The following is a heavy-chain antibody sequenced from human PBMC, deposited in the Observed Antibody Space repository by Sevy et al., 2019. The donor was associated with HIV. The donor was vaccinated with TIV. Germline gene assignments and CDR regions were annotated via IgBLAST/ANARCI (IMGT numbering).Heavy chain of an antibody. V-gene: IGHV4-34*01. D-gene: IGHD2-2*01. Sequence: SETLSLTCAVYGGSFSGYYWSWFRQPPGKGLEWIGEINHSGSTNYNPSLKSLVTISIGTSKNQLSLKLSSVTAADTAVYYCARHCSSTSCSHSFDIWGQGTMVTVSS. CDR1: GGSFSGYY. CDR2: INHSGST. CDR3: ARHCSSTSCSHSFDI. J-gene: IGHJ3*02.